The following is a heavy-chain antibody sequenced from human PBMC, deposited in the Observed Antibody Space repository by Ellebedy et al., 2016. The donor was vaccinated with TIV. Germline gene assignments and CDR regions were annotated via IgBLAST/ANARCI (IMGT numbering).Heavy chain of an antibody. Sequence: GESLKISCAASGFTFSSYGMHWVRQAPGKGLEWVAVIWYDGSNKYYVDSVKGRFTISRDNFKNTLYLQMTSLRAEDTAVYYCARDNSYGMDVWGQGTTVTVSS. CDR1: GFTFSSYG. J-gene: IGHJ6*02. V-gene: IGHV3-33*01. CDR3: ARDNSYGMDV. CDR2: IWYDGSNK.